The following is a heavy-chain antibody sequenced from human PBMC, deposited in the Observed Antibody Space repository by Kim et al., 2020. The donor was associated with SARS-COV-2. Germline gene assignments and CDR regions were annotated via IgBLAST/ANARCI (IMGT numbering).Heavy chain of an antibody. V-gene: IGHV3-30-3*01. D-gene: IGHD5-12*01. CDR3: ARDPGNTVGGMDV. Sequence: GGSLRLSCAASGFTFSRYAMHWVRQAPGKGLEWVAAISYDGSNKYYGDSVKGRFTISRDNSKNTLYLQMNSLRVEDTAVFYCARDPGNTVGGMDVWGQGTTVTVSS. J-gene: IGHJ6*02. CDR1: GFTFSRYA. CDR2: ISYDGSNK.